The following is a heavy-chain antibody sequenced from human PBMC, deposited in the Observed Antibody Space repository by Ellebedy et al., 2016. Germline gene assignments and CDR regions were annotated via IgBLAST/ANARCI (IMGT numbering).Heavy chain of an antibody. D-gene: IGHD4-23*01. V-gene: IGHV1-18*01. CDR1: SYTFTSYG. Sequence: ASVKVSXKASSYTFTSYGISWVRQAPGQGLEWMGWISAYNGNTNYAQKLQGRVTMTTDTSTSTAYMELSSLRSEDTAVYYCASSYGGGPLRYWGQGTLVTVSS. CDR3: ASSYGGGPLRY. CDR2: ISAYNGNT. J-gene: IGHJ4*02.